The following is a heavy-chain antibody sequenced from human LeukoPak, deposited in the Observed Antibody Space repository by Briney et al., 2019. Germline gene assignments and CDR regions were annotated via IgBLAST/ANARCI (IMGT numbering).Heavy chain of an antibody. CDR2: IYCSGTT. J-gene: IGHJ4*02. V-gene: IGHV4-39*01. CDR3: ARPPLGGSLRGDY. D-gene: IGHD3-10*01. Sequence: SETLSLTCTVSGASISSSDYYWGWIRQPPGKGLEWVGSIYCSGTTYYNPSLKSRVTISVDTSKNQFSLELTSVTAADTAVYYCARPPLGGSLRGDYWGQGTLVTVSS. CDR1: GASISSSDYY.